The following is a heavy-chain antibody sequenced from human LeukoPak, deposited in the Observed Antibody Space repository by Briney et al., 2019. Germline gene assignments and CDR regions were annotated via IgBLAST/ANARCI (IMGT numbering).Heavy chain of an antibody. D-gene: IGHD5-12*01. V-gene: IGHV4-39*07. CDR2: IYYSGST. Sequence: SETLSLTCTVSGGSISSYYWGWIRQPPGKGLEWIGSIYYSGSTYYNPSLKSRVTISVDTSKNQFSLKLSSVTAADTAVYYCARGGWGIVATIVAWGQGTLVTVSS. CDR1: GGSISSYY. CDR3: ARGGWGIVATIVA. J-gene: IGHJ5*02.